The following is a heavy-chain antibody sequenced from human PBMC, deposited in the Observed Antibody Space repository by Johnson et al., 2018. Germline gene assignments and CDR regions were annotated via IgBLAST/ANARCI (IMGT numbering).Heavy chain of an antibody. J-gene: IGHJ3*02. CDR3: ARGAYDSSGYHYDEAFDI. V-gene: IGHV3-9*01. CDR1: GFTFDDYA. Sequence: VQLVESGGGVVQPGRSLRLSCAASGFTFDDYAMHWVRQAPGKGLEWVSGISWNSGSIGYADSVKGRFTISRDNSKNTLYLQMNSLRAEDTAVYYCARGAYDSSGYHYDEAFDIWGQGTMVTVSS. CDR2: ISWNSGSI. D-gene: IGHD3-22*01.